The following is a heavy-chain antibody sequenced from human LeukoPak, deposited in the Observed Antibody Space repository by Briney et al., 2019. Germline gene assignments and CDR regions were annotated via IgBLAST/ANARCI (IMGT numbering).Heavy chain of an antibody. CDR2: INHSGST. CDR3: ARHGDSSGWYYYYYYMDV. D-gene: IGHD6-19*01. J-gene: IGHJ6*03. V-gene: IGHV4-34*01. Sequence: SETLSLTCAVYGGSFSGYYWSWIRQPPGKGLEWIGEINHSGSTNYNPSLKSRVTISVDTSKNQFSLKLSSVTAADTAVYYCARHGDSSGWYYYYYYMDVWGKGTTVTISS. CDR1: GGSFSGYY.